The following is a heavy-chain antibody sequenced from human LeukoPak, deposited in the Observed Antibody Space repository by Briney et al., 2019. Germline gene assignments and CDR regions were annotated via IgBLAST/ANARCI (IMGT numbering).Heavy chain of an antibody. J-gene: IGHJ6*03. V-gene: IGHV3-43*02. Sequence: GGSLRLSCAASGFTFDDYAMHRVRQAPGKGLEWVSLIGGDGGSTYYEHSVKGRFTISRDNSKNSLYLQMNSLRTEDTALYYCAKAAERGYYDILTGYYRDYYYYYMDVWGKGTTVTVSS. CDR1: GFTFDDYA. D-gene: IGHD3-9*01. CDR2: IGGDGGST. CDR3: AKAAERGYYDILTGYYRDYYYYYMDV.